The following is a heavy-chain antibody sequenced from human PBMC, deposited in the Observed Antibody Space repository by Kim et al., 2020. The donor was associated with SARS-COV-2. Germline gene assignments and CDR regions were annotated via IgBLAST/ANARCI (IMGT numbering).Heavy chain of an antibody. D-gene: IGHD6-19*01. CDR3: ATFRYTSYWYYFHY. CDR1: GGSMSNYY. J-gene: IGHJ4*02. Sequence: SETLSLTCTVSGGSMSNYYWSWIRQPPGKGLEWIGYVYYSGDTNFNPSLKSRVTISIDTSKNQFSLKLSSVTAADTAVYYCATFRYTSYWYYFHYWGQGT. V-gene: IGHV4-59*13. CDR2: VYYSGDT.